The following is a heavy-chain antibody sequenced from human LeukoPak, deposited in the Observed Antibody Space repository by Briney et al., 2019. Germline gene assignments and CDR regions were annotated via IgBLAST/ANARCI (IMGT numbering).Heavy chain of an antibody. D-gene: IGHD1-26*01. J-gene: IGHJ4*02. CDR1: GRSISNYY. V-gene: IGHV4-59*01. Sequence: SETLSLTCSVPGRSISNYYWSWSRQPPGKGLEWVGYIFYSGSTNYNPSLKSRVTISVDTSKSQFSLQLSSGTAADTAVYYCARGYSGSYYGVWGQGTLVTVSS. CDR2: IFYSGST. CDR3: ARGYSGSYYGV.